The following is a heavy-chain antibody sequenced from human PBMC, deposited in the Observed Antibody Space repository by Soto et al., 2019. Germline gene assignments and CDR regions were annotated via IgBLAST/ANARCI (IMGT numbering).Heavy chain of an antibody. J-gene: IGHJ4*02. CDR1: GFTFNNYW. CDR3: AMDSSFDDSSGYLDY. CDR2: INPDGSVK. V-gene: IGHV3-7*04. Sequence: GGSLRLSCLASGFTFNNYWMTWVRQAPGKGLHWVAQINPDGSVKYYVDSVKGRFTISRDNAKNSLYLQMNSLRAEDTAVYYCAMDSSFDDSSGYLDYWGQGTLVTVSS. D-gene: IGHD3-22*01.